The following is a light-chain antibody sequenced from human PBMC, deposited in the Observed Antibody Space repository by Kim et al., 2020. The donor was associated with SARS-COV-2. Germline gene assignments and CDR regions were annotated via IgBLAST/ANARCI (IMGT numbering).Light chain of an antibody. CDR1: QSVSSY. V-gene: IGKV3-11*01. Sequence: EIVLTQSPATLSLSPGERATLSCRASQSVSSYLAGYQQKPGEAPRLLIYDASNRATGIPARFSGSGSGTDFTLTISILEPEDVAVYYCRQRSNRLTWTFGQGTKVDIK. J-gene: IGKJ1*01. CDR2: DAS. CDR3: RQRSNRLTWT.